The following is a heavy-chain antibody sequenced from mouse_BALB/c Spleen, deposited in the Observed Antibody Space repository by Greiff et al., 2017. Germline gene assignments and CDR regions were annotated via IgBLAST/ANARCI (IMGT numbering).Heavy chain of an antibody. CDR1: GFTFSSYA. J-gene: IGHJ3*01. V-gene: IGHV5-6-5*01. CDR2: ISSGGST. CDR3: ARGRGDYAWFAY. Sequence: DVHLVESGGGLVKPGGSLKLSCAASGFTFSSYAMSWVRQTPEKRLEWVASISSGGSTYYPDSVKGRFTISRDNARNILYLQMSSLRSEDTAMYYCARGRGDYAWFAYWGQGTLVTVSA. D-gene: IGHD2-4*01.